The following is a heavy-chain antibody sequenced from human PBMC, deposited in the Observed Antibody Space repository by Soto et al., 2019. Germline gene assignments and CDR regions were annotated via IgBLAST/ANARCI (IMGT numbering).Heavy chain of an antibody. J-gene: IGHJ3*02. D-gene: IGHD3-10*01. CDR3: ARGGLGGRVWFGELFAGTAGAFDI. CDR2: IFSDGST. CDR1: GFSVRSSQ. V-gene: IGHV3-53*01. Sequence: GGSLRLSCAASGFSVRSSQMSWVRQAPGKGLEWVSVIFSDGSTHYGVSVKGRFTISRDSARNTLYLQMNGLRAEDTAVYYCARGGLGGRVWFGELFAGTAGAFDIWGQGTMVTVSS.